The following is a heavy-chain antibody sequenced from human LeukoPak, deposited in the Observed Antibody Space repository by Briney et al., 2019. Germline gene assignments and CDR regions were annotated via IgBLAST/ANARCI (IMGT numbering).Heavy chain of an antibody. D-gene: IGHD1-26*01. CDR3: ALPHSGSQYNFDY. V-gene: IGHV3-48*03. Sequence: GGSLRLSCAASGFTFSNYAMNWVRQAPGEGLEWISYISNSGYTIYYADSVKGRFTISRDNARNSLFLQMNSLRAEDTAVYYCALPHSGSQYNFDYWGQGALVSVSS. J-gene: IGHJ4*02. CDR2: ISNSGYTI. CDR1: GFTFSNYA.